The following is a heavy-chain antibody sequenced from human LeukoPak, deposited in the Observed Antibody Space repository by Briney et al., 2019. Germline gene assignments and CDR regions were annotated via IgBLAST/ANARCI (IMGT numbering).Heavy chain of an antibody. D-gene: IGHD3-9*01. V-gene: IGHV4-39*01. J-gene: IGHJ5*02. Sequence: SETLSLTCTVSGGSISSSSYYWGWIRQPPGKGLEWIGSIYYSGSTYYNPSLKSRVTISVDTSKNQFSLKLSSVTAADTAVYYCARHAIYDILTGYYNVPWFDPWGQGTLVTVSS. CDR3: ARHAIYDILTGYYNVPWFDP. CDR2: IYYSGST. CDR1: GGSISSSSYY.